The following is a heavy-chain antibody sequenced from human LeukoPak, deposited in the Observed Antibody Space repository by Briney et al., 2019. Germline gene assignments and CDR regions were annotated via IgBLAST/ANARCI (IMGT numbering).Heavy chain of an antibody. CDR3: AKSALETRHYYYYGMDV. Sequence: GGSLRLSCAASGFTLSSYGMHWVRHAPGKGLGWVADILLDGSNKNYADSVKGRFTISRDNSKNTLYLQMNSLRAEDTAVYYCAKSALETRHYYYYGMDVWGQGTTVTVSS. D-gene: IGHD4-23*01. V-gene: IGHV3-30*18. J-gene: IGHJ6*02. CDR1: GFTLSSYG. CDR2: ILLDGSNK.